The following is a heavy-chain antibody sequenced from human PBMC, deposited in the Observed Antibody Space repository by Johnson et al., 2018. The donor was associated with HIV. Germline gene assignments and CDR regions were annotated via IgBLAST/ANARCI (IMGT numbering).Heavy chain of an antibody. D-gene: IGHD3/OR15-3a*01. V-gene: IGHV3-11*04. J-gene: IGHJ3*02. CDR3: ARDGRGLDAFDI. Sequence: QVQLVESGGDLVKPGGSLRLSCGASEFTLSDYYISWVRQAPEKGLEWISYISSSGGTIFYADSVKGRFTISRDIAKNTLYLQMNSLRAEDTAVYYCARDGRGLDAFDIWGQGTVVTVSS. CDR1: EFTLSDYY. CDR2: ISSSGGTI.